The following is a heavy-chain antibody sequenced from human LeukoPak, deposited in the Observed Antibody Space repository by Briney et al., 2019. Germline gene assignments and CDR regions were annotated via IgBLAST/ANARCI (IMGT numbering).Heavy chain of an antibody. CDR2: IYYSGST. J-gene: IGHJ4*02. CDR1: GGSISSSSYY. V-gene: IGHV4-39*01. Sequence: SETLSLTCTVSGGSISSSSYYWGWIRQPPGKGLEWIGSIYYSGSTYYNPSLKSRVTISVDTSKNQFSLKLSSVTAADTAVYYCARLHPYYFDYWGQGTLVTFSS. CDR3: ARLHPYYFDY.